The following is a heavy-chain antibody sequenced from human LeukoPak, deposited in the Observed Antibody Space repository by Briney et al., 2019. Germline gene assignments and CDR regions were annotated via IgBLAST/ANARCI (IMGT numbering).Heavy chain of an antibody. V-gene: IGHV3-30*18. D-gene: IGHD2-2*01. Sequence: PGGSLRLSCAASGFTLSSYWMNWARQAPGKGLEWVAVISYDGRNIHYPDSVKGRFTISRDISTDTLWLQMDSLRTEDTAVYYCAKGPLRGTAAAIDYWGQGTLVTVSS. J-gene: IGHJ4*02. CDR3: AKGPLRGTAAAIDY. CDR2: ISYDGRNI. CDR1: GFTLSSYW.